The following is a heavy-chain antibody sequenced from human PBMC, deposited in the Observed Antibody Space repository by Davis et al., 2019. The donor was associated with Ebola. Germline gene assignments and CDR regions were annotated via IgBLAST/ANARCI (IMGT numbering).Heavy chain of an antibody. J-gene: IGHJ3*02. V-gene: IGHV4-34*01. D-gene: IGHD1-7*01. Sequence: PSETLSLTCAVYGGSFSGYYWSWIRQPPGKGLEWIGEINHSGSTNYNPSLKSRFTISVDTSKNQFSLKLSSVTAADTAVYYCASFLGGWNYAFDAFDIWGQGTMVTVSS. CDR2: INHSGST. CDR3: ASFLGGWNYAFDAFDI. CDR1: GGSFSGYY.